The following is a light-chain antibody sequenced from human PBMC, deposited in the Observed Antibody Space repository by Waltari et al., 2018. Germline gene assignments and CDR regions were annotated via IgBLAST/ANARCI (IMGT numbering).Light chain of an antibody. Sequence: SSELTQDPAVSVALGQTVRITCQRNILRSYYAGWYQQKPGQAPILVIYSKNNRPSGIPDRFSGSSSGNTASLTITGAQAEDEADYYCNSRDSSDNLVFFGGGTRLTVL. J-gene: IGLJ2*01. CDR2: SKN. CDR1: ILRSYY. CDR3: NSRDSSDNLVF. V-gene: IGLV3-19*01.